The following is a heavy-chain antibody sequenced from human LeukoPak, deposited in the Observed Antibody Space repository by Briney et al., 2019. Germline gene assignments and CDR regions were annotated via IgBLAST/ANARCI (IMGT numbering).Heavy chain of an antibody. V-gene: IGHV4-59*08. CDR2: IYYSGST. Sequence: SETLSLTCTVSRGSLSSYYWSWIRQPPGKELEWIGYIYYSGSTNYTPSLKCRVTISVDTSKNQFSLKLSSVTAADTAVYYCASAARRVTTTFDYCGQGPLVPVSS. D-gene: IGHD4-17*01. CDR3: ASAARRVTTTFDY. CDR1: RGSLSSYY. J-gene: IGHJ4*02.